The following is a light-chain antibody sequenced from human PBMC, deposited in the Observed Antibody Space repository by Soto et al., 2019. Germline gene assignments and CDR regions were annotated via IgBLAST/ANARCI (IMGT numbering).Light chain of an antibody. CDR1: SGHSTYT. V-gene: IGLV4-60*03. CDR2: IERSGSY. CDR3: ETWDSNTHTV. J-gene: IGLJ7*01. Sequence: QSVLTQSSSASASLGSSVKLTCTLSSGHSTYTIAWHQQQPGKAPRYLMKIERSGSYNKGSGVPDRFSGSSSGADRYRTISTLLSEDEADYYCETWDSNTHTVFGGGTQLTVL.